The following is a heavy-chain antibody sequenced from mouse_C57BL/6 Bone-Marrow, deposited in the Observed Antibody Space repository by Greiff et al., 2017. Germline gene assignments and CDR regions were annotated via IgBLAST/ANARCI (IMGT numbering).Heavy chain of an antibody. V-gene: IGHV1-12*01. CDR2: IYPGNGNT. CDR3: AREERAWFAY. Sequence: QVQLQQSGAELVRPGASVKMSCKASGYTFTSYSMHWVKQTPRQGLEWIGAIYPGNGNTYYNQKFKGKATLTVDKSSSTAYMQLSSLTSDDSAVYFWAREERAWFAYWGQGTLVTVSA. J-gene: IGHJ3*01. CDR1: GYTFTSYS.